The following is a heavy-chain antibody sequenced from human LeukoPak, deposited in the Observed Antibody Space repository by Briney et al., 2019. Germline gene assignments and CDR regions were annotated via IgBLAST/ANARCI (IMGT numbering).Heavy chain of an antibody. CDR2: IGSTTNSI. Sequence: GGSLRLSCAASGFSFSSYEMNWVRQAPGKGLEWVSYIGSTTNSIYYADSVKGRFTISRDNAKKSLHLQVNSLRVEDTAVYYCARDEYSGLYYYMDVWGKGTTVTVSS. J-gene: IGHJ6*03. V-gene: IGHV3-48*03. D-gene: IGHD5-12*01. CDR3: ARDEYSGLYYYMDV. CDR1: GFSFSSYE.